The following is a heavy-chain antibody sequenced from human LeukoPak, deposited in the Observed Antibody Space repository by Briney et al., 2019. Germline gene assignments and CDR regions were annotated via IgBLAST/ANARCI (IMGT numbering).Heavy chain of an antibody. D-gene: IGHD1-26*01. CDR3: ARHPPEGVGATAGYYMDV. CDR2: IYYSGST. V-gene: IGHV4-59*08. CDR1: GGSISSYY. J-gene: IGHJ6*03. Sequence: SETLSLTCTVSGGSISSYYWSWIRQPPGKGLEWIGYIYYSGSTNYNPSLKSRVTISVDTSKNQFSLKLSSVTAADTAVYYCARHPPEGVGATAGYYMDVWGRGTTVTISS.